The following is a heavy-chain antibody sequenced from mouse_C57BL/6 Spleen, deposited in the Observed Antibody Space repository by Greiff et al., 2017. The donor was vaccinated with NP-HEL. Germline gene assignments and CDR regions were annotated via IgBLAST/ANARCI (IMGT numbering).Heavy chain of an antibody. Sequence: EVMLVESGGGLVKPGGSLKLSCAASGFTFSSYAMSWVRQTPEKRLEWVATISDGGSYTYYPDNVKGRFTISRDNAKNNLYLQMSHLKSEDTAMYYCARDPLLLRGYVDVWGTGTTVTVSS. CDR3: ARDPLLLRGYVDV. CDR1: GFTFSSYA. CDR2: ISDGGSYT. D-gene: IGHD1-1*01. J-gene: IGHJ1*03. V-gene: IGHV5-4*01.